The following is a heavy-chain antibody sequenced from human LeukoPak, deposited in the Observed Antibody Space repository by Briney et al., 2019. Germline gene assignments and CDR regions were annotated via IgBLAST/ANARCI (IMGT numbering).Heavy chain of an antibody. D-gene: IGHD3-9*01. CDR1: GGTFSSYA. CDR2: IIPIFGTA. CDR3: ARGQRYDILTGYYDY. V-gene: IGHV1-69*01. Sequence: GASVKVSCKAYGGTFSSYAISWVRQAPGHGLEWTGVIIPIFGTANYAQKFQGIVTITADESTSTAYMELSSLRSEDTAVYYCARGQRYDILTGYYDYWGQGTLVTVSS. J-gene: IGHJ4*02.